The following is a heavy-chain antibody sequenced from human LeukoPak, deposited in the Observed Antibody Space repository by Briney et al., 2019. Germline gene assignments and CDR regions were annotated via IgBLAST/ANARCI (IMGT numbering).Heavy chain of an antibody. CDR3: AKGYDFTYYYDSSGYFSAFDI. CDR1: GFTFSSYG. J-gene: IGHJ3*02. V-gene: IGHV3-30*02. D-gene: IGHD3-22*01. Sequence: GGSLRLSCAASGFTFSSYGMHWVRQAPGKGLEWVAYIQYDGSNQQYADSVKGRFSISRDRSKNIPYLQMNSLRPEDTAVYYCAKGYDFTYYYDSSGYFSAFDIWGQGTMVTVSS. CDR2: IQYDGSNQ.